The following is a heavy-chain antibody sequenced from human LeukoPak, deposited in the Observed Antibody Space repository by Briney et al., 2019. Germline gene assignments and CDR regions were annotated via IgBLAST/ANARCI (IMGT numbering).Heavy chain of an antibody. Sequence: GGSLRLSCAASGFTFSSYSMNWVRQAAGKGLEWVSSISSRSYIYYADSVKGRFTISRDNAKNSLYLQMNSLRAEDTAVYYCARDNWNARGRDWGQGTLVTVSS. J-gene: IGHJ4*02. CDR2: ISSRSYI. V-gene: IGHV3-21*01. D-gene: IGHD1-1*01. CDR3: ARDNWNARGRD. CDR1: GFTFSSYS.